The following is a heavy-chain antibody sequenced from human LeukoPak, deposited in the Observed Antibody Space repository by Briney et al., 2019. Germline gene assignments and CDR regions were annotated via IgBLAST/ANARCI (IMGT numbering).Heavy chain of an antibody. J-gene: IGHJ3*01. V-gene: IGHV3-20*04. CDR1: GFTFDDYG. D-gene: IGHD5-18*01. CDR2: LRNGAST. CDR3: VRLLDTLDAFDV. Sequence: EGSLRLSCAASGFTFDDYGLSWVRQVPGKGLEWVSGLRNGASTGYSDSVKGRFIISRDNARNSLYLQMNSLGPEDTAVYFCVRLLDTLDAFDVWGQGTMVTVSS.